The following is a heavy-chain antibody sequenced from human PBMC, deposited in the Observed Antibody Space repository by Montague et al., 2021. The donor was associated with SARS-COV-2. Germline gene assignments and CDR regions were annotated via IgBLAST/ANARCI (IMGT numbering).Heavy chain of an antibody. CDR1: GFSLSTSGMC. Sequence: PALVKPTQTLTLTCTFSGFSLSTSGMCVSWIRQPPGKALEWLALIDWDDDKYYSTSLKTRLTISKDTSKSQVVLTMTNMDPVDTATYYCARYYYDSSGYYYFDYWGQGTLVTVSS. J-gene: IGHJ4*02. CDR3: ARYYYDSSGYYYFDY. CDR2: IDWDDDK. D-gene: IGHD3-22*01. V-gene: IGHV2-70*01.